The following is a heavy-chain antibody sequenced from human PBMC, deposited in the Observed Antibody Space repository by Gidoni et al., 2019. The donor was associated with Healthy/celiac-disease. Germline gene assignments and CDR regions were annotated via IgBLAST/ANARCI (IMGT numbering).Heavy chain of an antibody. CDR2: ISYDGSNK. V-gene: IGHV3-30*18. CDR3: AKWTDYDFWSGFAGDHYFDY. Sequence: QVQLVESGGGVVQPGRSLRRSCAASGFTYSSYGMHWVRQAPGKGLEWVAVISYDGSNKYYADSVKGRFTISRDNSKNTLYLQMNSLRAEDTAVYYCAKWTDYDFWSGFAGDHYFDYWGQGTLVTVSS. J-gene: IGHJ4*02. CDR1: GFTYSSYG. D-gene: IGHD3-3*01.